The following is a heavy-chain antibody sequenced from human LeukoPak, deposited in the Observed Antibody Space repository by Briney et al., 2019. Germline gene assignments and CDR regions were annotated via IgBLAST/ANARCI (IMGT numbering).Heavy chain of an antibody. J-gene: IGHJ4*02. V-gene: IGHV5-10-1*01. CDR1: GYSFTSYW. CDR3: ASHCSSTSCYRYFDY. Sequence: GESLKISCEGSGYSFTSYWISWVRQMPGKGLEWMGRIDPSDSYTNYSPSFQGHVTISADKSISTAYLQWSSLKASDTAMYYCASHCSSTSCYRYFDYWGQGTLVTVSS. CDR2: IDPSDSYT. D-gene: IGHD2-2*01.